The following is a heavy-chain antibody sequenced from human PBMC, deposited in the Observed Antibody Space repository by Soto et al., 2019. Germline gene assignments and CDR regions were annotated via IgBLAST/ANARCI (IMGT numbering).Heavy chain of an antibody. J-gene: IGHJ6*02. D-gene: IGHD5-12*01. V-gene: IGHV1-69*13. CDR1: GGTFSSYA. CDR2: VIPIFGTA. CDR3: AMANVDIVGLDYYYYGMDV. Sequence: SVKVSCKASGGTFSSYAISWVRQAPGQGLEWMGGVIPIFGTANYAQKFQGRVTITADESTSTAYMELSSLRSEDTAVYYCAMANVDIVGLDYYYYGMDVWGQGTTVTVSS.